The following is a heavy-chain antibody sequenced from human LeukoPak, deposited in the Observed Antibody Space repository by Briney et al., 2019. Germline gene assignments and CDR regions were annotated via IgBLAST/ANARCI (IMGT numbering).Heavy chain of an antibody. D-gene: IGHD6-13*01. CDR2: ISAYSTYNGNT. V-gene: IGHV1-18*01. CDR1: GYTFTSYG. J-gene: IGHJ4*02. Sequence: ASVKVSCKASGYTFTSYGISWLRQAPGQGPEWMGWISAYSTYNGNTNYAQKFQGRVTMTTDTSTSTAYMELRSLTSDDTAVYYCARVNSEGYSSSWSAVWGQGTLVTVSS. CDR3: ARVNSEGYSSSWSAV.